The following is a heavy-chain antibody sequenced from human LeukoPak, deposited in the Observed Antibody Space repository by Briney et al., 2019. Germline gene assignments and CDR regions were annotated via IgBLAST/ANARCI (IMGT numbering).Heavy chain of an antibody. CDR1: EFTFSSYA. V-gene: IGHV3-48*01. D-gene: IGHD1-26*01. CDR2: ISSSGDNI. Sequence: GGSLRLSCAASEFTFSSYAMSWVRQAPGKGLEWISYISSSGDNIYYADSVKGRFTISRDNAKSSLYLQVNSLRADDTAVYYCARGGIVGATGDYWGQGTLVTVSS. CDR3: ARGGIVGATGDY. J-gene: IGHJ4*02.